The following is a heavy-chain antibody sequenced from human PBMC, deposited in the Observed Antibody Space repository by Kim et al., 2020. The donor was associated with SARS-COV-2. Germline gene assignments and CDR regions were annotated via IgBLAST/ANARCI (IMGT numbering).Heavy chain of an antibody. CDR2: INPNSGGT. J-gene: IGHJ4*02. CDR1: GYTFTGYY. CDR3: ARVSRSWYQLLCPVGRGSSSCPGHLDY. V-gene: IGHV1-2*02. D-gene: IGHD2-2*01. Sequence: ASVKVSCKASGYTFTGYYMHWVRQAPGQGLEWMGWINPNSGGTNYAQKFQGRVTMTRDTSISTAYMELSRLRSDDTAVYYCARVSRSWYQLLCPVGRGSSSCPGHLDYWGQGTLVTVSS.